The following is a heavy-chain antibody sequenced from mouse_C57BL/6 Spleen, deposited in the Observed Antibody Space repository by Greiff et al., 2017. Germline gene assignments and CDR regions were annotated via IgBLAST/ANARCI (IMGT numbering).Heavy chain of an antibody. D-gene: IGHD1-1*01. Sequence: VKLVESGPGLVQPSQSLSITCTVSGFSLTSYGVHWVRQSPGKGLEWLGVIWSGGSTDYNAAFISRLSISKDNSKSQVFFKMNSLQADDTAIYYCARKNYGSSYDWYFDVWGTGTTVTVSS. J-gene: IGHJ1*03. CDR3: ARKNYGSSYDWYFDV. V-gene: IGHV2-2*01. CDR2: IWSGGST. CDR1: GFSLTSYG.